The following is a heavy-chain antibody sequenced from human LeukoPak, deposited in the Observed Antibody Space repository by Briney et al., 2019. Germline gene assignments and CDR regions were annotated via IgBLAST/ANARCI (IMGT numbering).Heavy chain of an antibody. CDR3: ARSQSSSLIDY. D-gene: IGHD6-13*01. V-gene: IGHV3-33*01. CDR2: IWYDGSSK. CDR1: G. Sequence: GXHWVRXAPGKGLEWVAVIWYDGSSKDYADSVKGRFTFSRDNSKNTLYLQMNSLTVEDTAVYYCARSQSSSLIDYWGQGTLVTVSS. J-gene: IGHJ4*02.